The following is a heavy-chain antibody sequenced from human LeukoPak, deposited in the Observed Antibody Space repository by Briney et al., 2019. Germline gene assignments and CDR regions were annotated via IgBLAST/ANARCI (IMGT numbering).Heavy chain of an antibody. V-gene: IGHV3-21*01. D-gene: IGHD1-26*01. Sequence: GGSLRLSCAASGLTFSSYSMNWVRQAPGKGLEWVSSISSSSSYIYYADSVKGRFTISRDNAKNSLYLQMNSLRAEDTAVYYCSRGENSGSYLYWGQGTLVTVSS. CDR3: SRGENSGSYLY. CDR2: ISSSSSYI. CDR1: GLTFSSYS. J-gene: IGHJ4*02.